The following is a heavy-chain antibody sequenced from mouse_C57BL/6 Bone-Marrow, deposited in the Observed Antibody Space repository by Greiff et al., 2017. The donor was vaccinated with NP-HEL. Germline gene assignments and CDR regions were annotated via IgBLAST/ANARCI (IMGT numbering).Heavy chain of an antibody. CDR1: GYSFTDYN. V-gene: IGHV1-39*01. CDR2: INPNYGTT. D-gene: IGHD1-1*01. Sequence: VQLQQSGPELVKPGASVQISCKASGYSFTDYNLNWVKQSNGKSLEWIGVINPNYGTTSYNQKFKGKATLTVDQSSSTAYMQLNSLTSEDSAVYYCARSLRYGSSFDSVFDVWGTGTTVTVSS. J-gene: IGHJ1*03. CDR3: ARSLRYGSSFDSVFDV.